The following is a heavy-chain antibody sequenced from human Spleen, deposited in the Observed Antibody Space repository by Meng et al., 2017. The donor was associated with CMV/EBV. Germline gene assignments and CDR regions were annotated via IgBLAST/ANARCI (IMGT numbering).Heavy chain of an antibody. CDR1: GASVNTFRNNF. CDR3: ARSARGYFLRDQGHYSDS. J-gene: IGHJ4*02. D-gene: IGHD5-18*01. CDR2: INHSGSA. Sequence: SETLSLTCIVHGASVNTFRNNFWTWMRQPPGGRLEWIGEINHSGSATYNPSLKSRVTISVDTSKDQFSLRLTSLTAADTAVYYCARSARGYFLRDQGHYSDSWGQGTLVTSPQ. V-gene: IGHV4-34*01.